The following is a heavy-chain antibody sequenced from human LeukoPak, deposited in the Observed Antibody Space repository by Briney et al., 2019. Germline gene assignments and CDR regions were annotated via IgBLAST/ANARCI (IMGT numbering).Heavy chain of an antibody. CDR1: GYTFTGYY. V-gene: IGHV1-2*06. J-gene: IGHJ5*02. CDR3: ARNEWLVRNWFDP. Sequence: ASVKVSXKASGYTFTGYYMHWVRQAPGQGLEWIGRINPNSGGTNYAQKFQGRVTMTRDTSISTAYMELSRLRSDDTAVYYCARNEWLVRNWFDPWGQGTLVTVSS. D-gene: IGHD6-19*01. CDR2: INPNSGGT.